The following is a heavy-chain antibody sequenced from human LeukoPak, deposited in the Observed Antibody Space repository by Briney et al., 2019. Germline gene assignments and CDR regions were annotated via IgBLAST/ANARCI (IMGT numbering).Heavy chain of an antibody. D-gene: IGHD6-19*01. CDR1: GYTFSIYG. V-gene: IGHV1-18*01. CDR2: ISAYNGKT. J-gene: IGHJ3*02. CDR3: ARGERAGDAFDI. Sequence: ASVKVSCKSSGYTFSIYGFTWVRHAPGQGLEWMGWISAYNGKTLYAEKFQGRVTMTTDTATSTVYMELRSLRSDDTAVYYCARGERAGDAFDIWGQGTMVTVSS.